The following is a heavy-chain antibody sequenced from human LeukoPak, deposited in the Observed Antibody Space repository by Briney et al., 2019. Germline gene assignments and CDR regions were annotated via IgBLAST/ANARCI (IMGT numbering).Heavy chain of an antibody. V-gene: IGHV1-46*01. CDR1: GYTFTSYY. CDR2: INPSGGST. D-gene: IGHD2-2*01. Sequence: ASVKVSCQASGYTFTSYYMHWVRQAPGQGLEWMGIINPSGGSTSYAQKFQGRVTMTRDMSTRTVYMELSSLRSEDTAVYYCARGFVVVPAAKYSSSGAWFDPWGQGTLVTVSS. J-gene: IGHJ5*02. CDR3: ARGFVVVPAAKYSSSGAWFDP.